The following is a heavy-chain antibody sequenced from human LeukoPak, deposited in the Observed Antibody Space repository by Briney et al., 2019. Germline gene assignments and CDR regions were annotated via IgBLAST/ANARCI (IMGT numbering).Heavy chain of an antibody. CDR1: GFTFSSYS. D-gene: IGHD3-10*01. V-gene: IGHV3-21*01. CDR2: ISSSSSYI. Sequence: PGGSLRLSCAASGFTFSSYSLNWVRQAPGKGLKWISSISSSSSYIYYADSVKGRFTISRDNAKNSLYLQMNSLRAEDTAVYYCARDRGILWFGELAEFDYWGQGTLVTVSS. J-gene: IGHJ4*02. CDR3: ARDRGILWFGELAEFDY.